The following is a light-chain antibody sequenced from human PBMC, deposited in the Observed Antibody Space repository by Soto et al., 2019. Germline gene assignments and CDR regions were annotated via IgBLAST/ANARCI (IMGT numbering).Light chain of an antibody. J-gene: IGKJ5*01. CDR3: QQYDTSPIT. Sequence: EIVLTQSPGILSLSPGERATLSCRASQSVSSDFLAWYQQKPGQAPRLLIYGASTRATGIPDRFSGSGSETDFILTISRLEPEDVALYYCQQYDTSPITFGQGTRLQIK. CDR1: QSVSSDF. CDR2: GAS. V-gene: IGKV3-20*01.